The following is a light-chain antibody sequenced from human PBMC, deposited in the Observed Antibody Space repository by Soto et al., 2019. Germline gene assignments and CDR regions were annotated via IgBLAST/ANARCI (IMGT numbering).Light chain of an antibody. CDR1: QSLTNNIY. V-gene: IGKV3-20*01. J-gene: IGKJ4*01. Sequence: IGLTQSPGALSLSPGERATLSCRASQSLTNNIYLAWYEQKPGQAPRLLIDGAFKRATGIPDRFSGSGSGTDFTLTISRLEPEDFAVYSCQHCQPYADSPPLTSGGGTKVDI. CDR2: GAF. CDR3: QHCQPYADSPPLT.